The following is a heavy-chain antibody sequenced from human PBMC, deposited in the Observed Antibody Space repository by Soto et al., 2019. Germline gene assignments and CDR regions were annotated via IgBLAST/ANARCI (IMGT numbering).Heavy chain of an antibody. CDR1: GGSISSGGYY. CDR3: ARDIGDGYYDS. J-gene: IGHJ4*02. V-gene: IGHV4-31*03. Sequence: VQLQESGPGLVRPSQTLSLSCTVSGGSISSGGYYWTWIRQHPGKGLEWIGYIHYSGTTYYSPSLKSRVTISSDTSNKHFSLTLTSVTAADTAIYYCARDIGDGYYDSWGQGTLVTVSS. CDR2: IHYSGTT.